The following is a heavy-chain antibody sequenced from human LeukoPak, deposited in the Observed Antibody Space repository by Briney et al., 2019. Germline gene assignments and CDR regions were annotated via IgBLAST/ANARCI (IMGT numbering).Heavy chain of an antibody. CDR3: ARDYGSDRFYYGMDV. CDR2: TYYRSQWLQ. J-gene: IGHJ6*02. CDR1: GDSVSSDNVA. Sequence: SQTLSLTCDISGDSVSSDNVAWNWIRQSPSRGLEWLGRTYYRSQWLQQYGVSVKGRVTINPDTSKNQISLQLNSVTPDDTAVYYCARDYGSDRFYYGMDVWGQGTTVTVSS. V-gene: IGHV6-1*01. D-gene: IGHD3-10*01.